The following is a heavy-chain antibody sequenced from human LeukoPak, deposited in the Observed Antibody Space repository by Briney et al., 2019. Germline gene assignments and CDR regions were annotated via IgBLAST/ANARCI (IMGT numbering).Heavy chain of an antibody. D-gene: IGHD6-13*01. Sequence: GGSLRLSCVASGFTFSNYAMIWVRQAPGKGLEWVSVFSNRTHYADSVKGRFTTSRDNSRNTLYLEMNNLRAEDTAIYYCAKDWYDYRGQGTLVTVSS. CDR2: FSNRT. CDR1: GFTFSNYA. V-gene: IGHV3-23*03. CDR3: AKDWYDY. J-gene: IGHJ4*02.